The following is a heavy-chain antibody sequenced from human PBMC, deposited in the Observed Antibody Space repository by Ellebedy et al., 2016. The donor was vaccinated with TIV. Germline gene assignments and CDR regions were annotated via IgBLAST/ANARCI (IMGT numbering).Heavy chain of an antibody. CDR1: GFTFSNYG. J-gene: IGHJ5*02. CDR2: ISGSAGSL. CDR3: ARDGPLLPGGPSDH. V-gene: IGHV3-23*01. Sequence: GESLKISXAASGFTFSNYGMSWVRQGPGKGLEWVSVISGSAGSLFYTDSVKGRFTISRDNSKNTLYLQMNGLRAEDTAAYHCARDGPLLPGGPSDHWGQGILVTVSS. D-gene: IGHD2-15*01.